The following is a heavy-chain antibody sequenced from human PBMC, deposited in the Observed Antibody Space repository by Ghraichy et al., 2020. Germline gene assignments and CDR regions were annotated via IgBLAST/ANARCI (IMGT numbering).Heavy chain of an antibody. Sequence: SETLSLTCTVSGGSISSYYWSWIRQPPGKGLEWIGYIYYSGSTNYNPSLKSRVTISVDTSKNQFSLKLSSVTAADTAVYYCAREAGPKYYYGMDVWGQGTTVTVSS. CDR1: GGSISSYY. CDR3: AREAGPKYYYGMDV. J-gene: IGHJ6*02. CDR2: IYYSGST. V-gene: IGHV4-59*01. D-gene: IGHD1-7*01.